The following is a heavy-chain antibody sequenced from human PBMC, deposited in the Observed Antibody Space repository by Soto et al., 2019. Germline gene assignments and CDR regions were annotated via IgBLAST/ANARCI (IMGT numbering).Heavy chain of an antibody. CDR3: ARGRGYSYGPYYFDY. Sequence: ASETLSLTCTDSGGSISSEGYYWSWFRQLPGKGLEWIGDIYYSGTTYHNPSLRSRLTISGDASKNQFSLKLSSVTDADTALYYCARGRGYSYGPYYFDYWGQGTLVTVSS. CDR1: GGSISSEGYY. V-gene: IGHV4-31*03. CDR2: IYYSGTT. D-gene: IGHD5-18*01. J-gene: IGHJ4*02.